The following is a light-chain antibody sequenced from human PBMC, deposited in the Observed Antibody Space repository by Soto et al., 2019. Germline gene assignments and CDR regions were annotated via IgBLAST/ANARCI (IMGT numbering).Light chain of an antibody. Sequence: EIVLTQSPGTLSLSPGERATLSCRASQSVSSSYLAWYQQKPGQAPRLLIYGASSRATGIPDRFSGSGSGTDFTLTISRLEPEDFALYYCKQYCSSPWTFGQGTKVEIK. CDR2: GAS. CDR1: QSVSSSY. J-gene: IGKJ1*01. V-gene: IGKV3-20*01. CDR3: KQYCSSPWT.